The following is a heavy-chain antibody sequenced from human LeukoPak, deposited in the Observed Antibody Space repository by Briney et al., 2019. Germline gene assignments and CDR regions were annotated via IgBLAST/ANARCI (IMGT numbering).Heavy chain of an antibody. CDR3: ANEIRPNDY. CDR2: ISISGGTT. D-gene: IGHD4-17*01. V-gene: IGHV3-23*01. Sequence: GGSLRLSCTASAFAFSNHAMSWVRQAPGKGLEWVSSISISGGTTYYTDSVKGRSTISRENSKSTLYLQMNNLRADDTAVYYCANEIRPNDYWGQGTLVTVSS. J-gene: IGHJ4*02. CDR1: AFAFSNHA.